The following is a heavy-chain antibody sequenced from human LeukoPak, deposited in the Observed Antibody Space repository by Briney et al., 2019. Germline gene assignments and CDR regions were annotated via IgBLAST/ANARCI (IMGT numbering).Heavy chain of an antibody. J-gene: IGHJ5*02. CDR2: ISSSGSTI. D-gene: IGHD3-22*01. V-gene: IGHV3-11*01. CDR1: GFTFSDYY. CDR3: AKDPHYDSSGYSFDP. Sequence: GGSLRLSCATSGFTFSDYYMSWIRQAPGKGLEWVSYISSSGSTIYYADSVKGRFTISRDNSKNTLYLQMNSLRAEDTAAYYCAKDPHYDSSGYSFDPWGQGTLVTVSS.